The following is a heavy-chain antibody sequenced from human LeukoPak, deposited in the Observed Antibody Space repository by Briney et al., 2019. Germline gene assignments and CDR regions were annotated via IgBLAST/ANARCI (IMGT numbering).Heavy chain of an antibody. Sequence: PSETLSLTCTVSGGSISSSSYYWGWIRQPPGKGLEWIGYIYYSGSTNYNPSLKSRVTISVDTSKNQFSLKLSSVTAADTAVYYCARGPGYYYDSSGYYLDYWGQGTLVTVSS. CDR2: IYYSGST. J-gene: IGHJ4*02. CDR1: GGSISSSSYY. V-gene: IGHV4-61*05. D-gene: IGHD3-22*01. CDR3: ARGPGYYYDSSGYYLDY.